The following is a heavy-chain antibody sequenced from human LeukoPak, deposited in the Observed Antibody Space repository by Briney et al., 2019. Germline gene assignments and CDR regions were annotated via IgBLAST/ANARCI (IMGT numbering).Heavy chain of an antibody. J-gene: IGHJ6*02. V-gene: IGHV1-69*13. CDR2: IIPIFGTA. CDR1: GGTFSSYA. D-gene: IGHD5-18*01. CDR3: ARDQVSRDTAMVPYYYYGMDV. Sequence: PRASVKVSCKASGGTFSSYAISWVRQAPGQGLEWMGGIIPIFGTANYAQKFQGRVTITADESTSTAYMELSSLRSEDTAVYYCARDQVSRDTAMVPYYYYGMDVWGQGTTVTISS.